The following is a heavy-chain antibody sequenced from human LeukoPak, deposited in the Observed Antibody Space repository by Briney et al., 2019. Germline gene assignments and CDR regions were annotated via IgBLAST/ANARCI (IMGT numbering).Heavy chain of an antibody. J-gene: IGHJ5*02. CDR1: GYTFTSYG. CDR3: ARFGVVVVVDNWFDP. CDR2: ISAYNGNT. D-gene: IGHD2-15*01. Sequence: ASVKVSCKASGYTFTSYGISWVRQAPGQGLEWMGWISAYNGNTNYAQKLQGRVTMTTDTSTSTAYMELRSLRSDDTAVYYCARFGVVVVVDNWFDPWGQGTLVTVSS. V-gene: IGHV1-18*01.